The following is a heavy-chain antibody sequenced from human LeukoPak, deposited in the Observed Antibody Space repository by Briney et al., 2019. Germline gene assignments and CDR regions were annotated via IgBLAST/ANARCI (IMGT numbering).Heavy chain of an antibody. V-gene: IGHV3-72*01. J-gene: IGHJ4*02. Sequence: GGSLRLSCAASGFTFSDLYMDWVRQAPGKGLEWVGRTRNKPNSYTTEYAASVKGRFTISRDDSKNSLYLQMNSLKTEDTSVYYCVRDYYESSGSTYYFDYWGQGTLVTVSS. CDR2: TRNKPNSYTT. D-gene: IGHD3-22*01. CDR3: VRDYYESSGSTYYFDY. CDR1: GFTFSDLY.